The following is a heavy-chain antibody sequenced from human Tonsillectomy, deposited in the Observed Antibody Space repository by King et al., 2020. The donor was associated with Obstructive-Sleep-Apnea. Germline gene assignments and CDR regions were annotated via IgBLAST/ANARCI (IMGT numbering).Heavy chain of an antibody. Sequence: VQLVESGGGVVQPGRSLRLSCEASGFTFSSYGMHWVRQAPGKGLEWVSFIRYDGNNKYYAGSVKGRCYISRDNPKNTLYLQMDDLRTEDMAVYYCAKDAAITGTLDYWGQGILVTVSS. D-gene: IGHD1-7*01. CDR3: AKDAAITGTLDY. CDR2: IRYDGNNK. CDR1: GFTFSSYG. J-gene: IGHJ4*02. V-gene: IGHV3-30*02.